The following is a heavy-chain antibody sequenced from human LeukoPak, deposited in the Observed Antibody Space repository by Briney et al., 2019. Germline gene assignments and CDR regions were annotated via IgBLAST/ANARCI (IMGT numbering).Heavy chain of an antibody. Sequence: GGSLRLSCVVSGFTFNRCWMNWVRQAPGKGLEWVAHINPDGRDAYYVDSVKGRFTISRDNAQDSMYLQMNSLRVEDTAVYYCTSWGDTTAEYFQRWGQGTLVTVSS. J-gene: IGHJ1*01. D-gene: IGHD2-21*02. V-gene: IGHV3-7*01. CDR2: INPDGRDA. CDR3: TSWGDTTAEYFQR. CDR1: GFTFNRCW.